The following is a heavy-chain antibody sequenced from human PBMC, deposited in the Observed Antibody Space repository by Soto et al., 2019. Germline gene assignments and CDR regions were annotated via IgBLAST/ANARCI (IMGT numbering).Heavy chain of an antibody. D-gene: IGHD3-3*01. V-gene: IGHV3-33*01. CDR3: ARSGPGTIFGVSYYGMDV. Sequence: GGSLRLSCAASGFIFSSYGMYWVRQAPGKGLEWVAVIWSDGSNKYYADSVKGRFIISRDNSKNTVFLQMNSLRAEDTAVYYCARSGPGTIFGVSYYGMDVWGQGTTVTVSS. J-gene: IGHJ6*02. CDR1: GFIFSSYG. CDR2: IWSDGSNK.